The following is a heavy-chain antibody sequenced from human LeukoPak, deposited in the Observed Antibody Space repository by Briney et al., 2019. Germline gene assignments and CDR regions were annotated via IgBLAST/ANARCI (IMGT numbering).Heavy chain of an antibody. CDR1: GFTFSRYG. J-gene: IGHJ5*02. CDR2: VSGSGGST. D-gene: IGHD2-15*01. V-gene: IGHV3-23*01. Sequence: GGSLRLSCVVSGFTFSRYGMTWVRQAPGKGLQWVATVSGSGGSTYIADSVKGRFIISRDNSQNTLYLQLSSLRVEDTAVYYCAKRGGEVAAPYNWFDPWGQGTLVTVSS. CDR3: AKRGGEVAAPYNWFDP.